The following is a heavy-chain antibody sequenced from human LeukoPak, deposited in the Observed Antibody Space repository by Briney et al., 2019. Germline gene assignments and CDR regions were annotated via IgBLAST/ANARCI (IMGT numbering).Heavy chain of an antibody. V-gene: IGHV5-51*01. CDR1: GYNFTSYW. CDR2: IYPGDSDT. CDR3: ARHSYDYVWGSYRYYPDY. Sequence: GESLKISCKGSGYNFTSYWIGWVRQMPGKGLEWMGIIYPGDSDTRCSPSFQGQVTISADKSISTAYLQWSSLKASDTAMYYCARHSYDYVWGSYRYYPDYWGQGTLVTVSS. D-gene: IGHD3-16*02. J-gene: IGHJ4*02.